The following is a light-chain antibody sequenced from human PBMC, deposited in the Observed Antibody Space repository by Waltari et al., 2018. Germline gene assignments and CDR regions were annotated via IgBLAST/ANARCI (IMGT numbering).Light chain of an antibody. V-gene: IGKV1-8*01. CDR3: QQYYSYPLT. J-gene: IGKJ4*01. CDR2: AAS. Sequence: AIRMTQSPSSLSASTGDRVTITCRARQGIRSYLVWYQQKPGKAPKLLIYAASTLQSGVPSRFSGSGSATDFTLTISCLQSEDFATYYCQQYYSYPLTFGGGTKVEIK. CDR1: QGIRSY.